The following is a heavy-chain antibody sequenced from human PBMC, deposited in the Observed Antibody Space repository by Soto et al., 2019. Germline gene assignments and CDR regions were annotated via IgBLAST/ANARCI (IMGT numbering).Heavy chain of an antibody. CDR1: GGSISSSSDY. Sequence: SETLSLTCTVSGGSISSSSDYWGWIRQPPGKGLEWIGSIYYSGSTYYNPSLKSRVTISVDTSKNQFSPKLSSVTAADTAVYYCARGANNQSKYRNMVYWGQGTLVTVSS. D-gene: IGHD3-16*02. V-gene: IGHV4-39*01. J-gene: IGHJ4*02. CDR3: ARGANNQSKYRNMVY. CDR2: IYYSGST.